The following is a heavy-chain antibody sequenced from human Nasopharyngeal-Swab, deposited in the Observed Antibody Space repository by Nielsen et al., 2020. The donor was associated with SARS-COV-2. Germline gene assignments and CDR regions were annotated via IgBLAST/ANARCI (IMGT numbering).Heavy chain of an antibody. V-gene: IGHV3-30-3*02. Sequence: GESLKISCAASGFTFSSYAMHWVRQAPGKGLEWVAVISYDGSNKYYADSVKGRFTISRDNSKNTLYLQMNSLRAEDTAVYYCAKKLSGYYPFDSWGQGTLVTVSS. D-gene: IGHD3-22*01. CDR1: GFTFSSYA. J-gene: IGHJ4*02. CDR2: ISYDGSNK. CDR3: AKKLSGYYPFDS.